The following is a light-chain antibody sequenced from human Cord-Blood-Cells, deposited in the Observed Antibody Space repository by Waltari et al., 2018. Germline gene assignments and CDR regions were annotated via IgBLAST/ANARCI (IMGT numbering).Light chain of an antibody. Sequence: SLSPGERATLSCRASQSVSSSYLAWYQQKPGQAPRLLIYGASSRATGIPDRFSGSGSGTDFTLTISRLEPEDFAVYYCQQYGSSPPVTFGQGTRLEIK. V-gene: IGKV3-20*01. CDR2: GAS. CDR1: QSVSSSY. J-gene: IGKJ5*01. CDR3: QQYGSSPPVT.